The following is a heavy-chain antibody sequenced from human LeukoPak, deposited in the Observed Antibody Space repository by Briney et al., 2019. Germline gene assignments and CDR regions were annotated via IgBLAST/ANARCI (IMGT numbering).Heavy chain of an antibody. V-gene: IGHV4-59*01. CDR3: ARVRGYCSGGSCINNWFDP. Sequence: SETLSLTCTVSGGSISSYYWSWIRQPPGKGLEWIGYIYYSESTNYNPSLKSRVTISVDTSKNQFSLKLSSVTAADTAVYYCARVRGYCSGGSCINNWFDPWGQGTLVTVSS. D-gene: IGHD2-15*01. CDR2: IYYSEST. CDR1: GGSISSYY. J-gene: IGHJ5*02.